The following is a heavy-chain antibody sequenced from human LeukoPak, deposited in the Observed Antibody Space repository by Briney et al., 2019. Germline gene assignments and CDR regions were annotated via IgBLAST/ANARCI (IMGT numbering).Heavy chain of an antibody. CDR1: GGSISSYY. D-gene: IGHD3-22*01. J-gene: IGHJ3*02. CDR3: ARGGYYYDSSGYYYRAFDI. CDR2: IYYSGST. Sequence: SETLSLTCTVSGGSISSYYWSWIRQPPGKGLEWIGYIYYSGSTNYNPSLKSRVTISVDTSKNQFSLKLSSVIAADTAVYYCARGGYYYDSSGYYYRAFDIWGQGTMVTVSS. V-gene: IGHV4-59*08.